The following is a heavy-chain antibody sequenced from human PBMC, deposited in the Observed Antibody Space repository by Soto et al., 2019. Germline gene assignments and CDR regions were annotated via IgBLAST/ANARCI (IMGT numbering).Heavy chain of an antibody. CDR2: IYSSGNP. CDR3: ARQTTFSSSWYDY. Sequence: KASETLSLTCTVSGGSISNYYWTWIRQPAGKGLEWIGRIYSSGNPNYNSSLKSRLTMSVDASKNQFSLKLTSVTAADTAVYYCARQTTFSSSWYDYWGQGTLVTVSS. D-gene: IGHD6-13*01. CDR1: GGSISNYY. J-gene: IGHJ4*02. V-gene: IGHV4-4*07.